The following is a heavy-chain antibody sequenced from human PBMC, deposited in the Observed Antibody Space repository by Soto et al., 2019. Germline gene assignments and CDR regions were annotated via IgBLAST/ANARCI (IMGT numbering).Heavy chain of an antibody. CDR3: ASSSNYYYYMDV. D-gene: IGHD6-13*01. CDR2: INSDGSST. V-gene: IGHV3-74*01. Sequence: EVQLVESGGGLVQPGGSLRLSCAASGFTFSSYWMHWVRQAPGKGLVWVSRINSDGSSTSYADSVKGRFTISRDNAKNTLYLQMNSLRAEDTAVYYCASSSNYYYYMDVWGKGTTVTVSS. J-gene: IGHJ6*03. CDR1: GFTFSSYW.